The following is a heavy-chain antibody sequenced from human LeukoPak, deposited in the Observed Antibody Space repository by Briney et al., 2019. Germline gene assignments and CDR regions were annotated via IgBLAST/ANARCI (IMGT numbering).Heavy chain of an antibody. CDR2: ISGSGENT. V-gene: IGHV3-23*01. Sequence: GGSLRLSCAASGFTFSSYGMSWVRQAPGKGLEWVSVISGSGENTYYADSVKGRFTISRDNSKNTLYLQMNSLRAEDTAVYYCARAAAAGTEGDDYWGQGTLVTVSS. J-gene: IGHJ4*02. D-gene: IGHD6-13*01. CDR1: GFTFSSYG. CDR3: ARAAAAGTEGDDY.